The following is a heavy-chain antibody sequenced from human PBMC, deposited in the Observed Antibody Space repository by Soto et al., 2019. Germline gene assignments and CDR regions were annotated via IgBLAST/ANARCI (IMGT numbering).Heavy chain of an antibody. CDR1: GFSFEDYA. D-gene: IGHD3-10*01. J-gene: IGHJ6*02. CDR2: IAWNSDII. CDR3: AKDHYGSAIYGMDV. Sequence: EVQLVESGGGLVQPGRSLRLSCAACGFSFEDYAMHWVRQAPVKGLEWVSGIAWNSDIIGYADSVKGRFTISRDNGKNSLYLQMNSLRPEDTALYYCAKDHYGSAIYGMDVWGQGTTVTVSS. V-gene: IGHV3-9*01.